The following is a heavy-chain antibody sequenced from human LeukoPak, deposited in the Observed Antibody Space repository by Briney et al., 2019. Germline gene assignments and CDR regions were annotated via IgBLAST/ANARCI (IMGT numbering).Heavy chain of an antibody. CDR1: GFTFSSYW. Sequence: GGSLRLSCAVSGFTFSSYWMHWVRQAPGKGLVWVSRIDRDGSRINYADSVKGRFTISRDNGKNTLFLQMNSLRAEDAAVYYCARWRSGSCSDWGQGTLVTVSS. CDR3: ARWRSGSCSD. CDR2: IDRDGSRI. J-gene: IGHJ4*02. D-gene: IGHD2-15*01. V-gene: IGHV3-74*01.